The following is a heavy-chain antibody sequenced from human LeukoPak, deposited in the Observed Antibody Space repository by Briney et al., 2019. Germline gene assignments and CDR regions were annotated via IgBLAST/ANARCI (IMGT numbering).Heavy chain of an antibody. CDR1: GGSLSGYY. J-gene: IGHJ4*02. Sequence: PSETLSLTCAVYGGSLSGYYWSWIRQPPGKGLEWIGEINHSGSTNYNPSLKSRVTISVDTSKNQFSLKLSSVTAADTAVYYCARGPYLGYCSSTSCYRRESYFDYWGQGTLVTVSS. D-gene: IGHD2-2*01. V-gene: IGHV4-34*01. CDR2: INHSGST. CDR3: ARGPYLGYCSSTSCYRRESYFDY.